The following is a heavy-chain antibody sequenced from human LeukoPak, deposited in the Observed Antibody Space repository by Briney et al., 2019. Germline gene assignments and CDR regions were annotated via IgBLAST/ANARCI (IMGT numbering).Heavy chain of an antibody. CDR3: ARGEYSSSPLVDY. Sequence: PSETLSLTCAVYGGSFSGYYWSWIRQPPGKGLEWIGEINHSGSTNYNPSLKSRVTISVDTSKNQFSLKLSSVTAADTAVYYCARGEYSSSPLVDYWGQGTLVTVSS. J-gene: IGHJ4*02. D-gene: IGHD6-6*01. V-gene: IGHV4-34*01. CDR1: GGSFSGYY. CDR2: INHSGST.